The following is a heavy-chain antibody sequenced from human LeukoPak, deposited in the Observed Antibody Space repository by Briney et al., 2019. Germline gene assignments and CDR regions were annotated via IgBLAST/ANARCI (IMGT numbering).Heavy chain of an antibody. CDR2: IYSSGST. D-gene: IGHD6-6*01. V-gene: IGHV4-4*07. CDR1: GGSISSYY. J-gene: IGHJ4*02. CDR3: ARYSSSSKFDY. Sequence: PSETLSLTCTASGGSISSYYWSWIRQPAGKGLEWIGRIYSSGSTDYNPSLKSRVTMSVDTSKNQFSLKLTSVTAADTAVYYCARYSSSSKFDYWGQGTLVTVSS.